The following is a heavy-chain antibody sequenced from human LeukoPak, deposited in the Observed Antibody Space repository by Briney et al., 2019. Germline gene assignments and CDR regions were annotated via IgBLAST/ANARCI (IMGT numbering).Heavy chain of an antibody. D-gene: IGHD1-20*01. CDR2: MSPNSGNT. V-gene: IGHV1-8*01. J-gene: IGHJ5*02. Sequence: GASVKVSCKASGYTFTNYDIHWVRQATGQGLEWMGWMSPNSGNTGYVQKFQGRVTMTRNTSISTAYMELSSRRSEDTAVYYCARVVSGTYNWFDPWGQGTLVTVSS. CDR1: GYTFTNYD. CDR3: ARVVSGTYNWFDP.